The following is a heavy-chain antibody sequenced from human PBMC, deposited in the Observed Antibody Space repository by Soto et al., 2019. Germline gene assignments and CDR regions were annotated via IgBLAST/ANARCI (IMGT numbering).Heavy chain of an antibody. D-gene: IGHD3-16*01. Sequence: QVQLVESGGGVVQPGRSLRLSCAASGFSFSSHGMHWVRQAPGKGLEWVAVISYDGSSTYYGDSVKGRFTISRDNSKNTLSLQINSLRAEDTAVYYCVKGGAFDIIQITAWGQGTLVTVSS. CDR1: GFSFSSHG. CDR3: VKGGAFDIIQITA. J-gene: IGHJ5*02. CDR2: ISYDGSST. V-gene: IGHV3-30*18.